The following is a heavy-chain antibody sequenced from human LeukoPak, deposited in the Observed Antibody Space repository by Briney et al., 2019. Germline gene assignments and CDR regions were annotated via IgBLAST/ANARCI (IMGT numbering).Heavy chain of an antibody. D-gene: IGHD3-10*01. J-gene: IGHJ4*02. CDR3: AADLGSGSYLN. CDR1: GFTFTSSA. CDR2: IVVGSGNT. Sequence: ASVKVSCKASGFTFTSSAMQWVRQARGQRLEWIGWIVVGSGNTNYAQKFRERVTITRDMSTSTAYMELSSLRSNDTAVYFCAADLGSGSYLNWGQGTLVTVSS. V-gene: IGHV1-58*02.